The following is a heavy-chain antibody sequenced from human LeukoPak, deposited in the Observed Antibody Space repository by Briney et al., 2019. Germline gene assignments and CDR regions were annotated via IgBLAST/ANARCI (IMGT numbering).Heavy chain of an antibody. CDR2: ISAYNGNT. Sequence: GASVRVSCKASGYTFTSYGISWVRQAPGQGLEWMGWISAYNGNTNYAQKLQGRVTMTTDTSTSTAYMELRSLRSDDTAVYYCARVMITFGGVIPPDYWGQGTLVTVSS. CDR3: ARVMITFGGVIPPDY. D-gene: IGHD3-16*02. V-gene: IGHV1-18*01. J-gene: IGHJ4*02. CDR1: GYTFTSYG.